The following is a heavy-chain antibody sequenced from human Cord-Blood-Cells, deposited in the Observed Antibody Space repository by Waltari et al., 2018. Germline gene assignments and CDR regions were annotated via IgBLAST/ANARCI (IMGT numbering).Heavy chain of an antibody. V-gene: IGHV3-13*01. CDR3: ARSRDFDL. CDR1: GSTFSSSD. Sequence: EVQLVESGGGLVQPGGSLRLSCAASGSTFSSSDMHWVRQATGKGRECVSAIGTTGNTYYPGSVKGRFTTSRENAKNSLYLQMNGVRAGDTAVYYCARSRDFDLWGRGTLVTVSS. J-gene: IGHJ2*01. CDR2: IGTTGNT.